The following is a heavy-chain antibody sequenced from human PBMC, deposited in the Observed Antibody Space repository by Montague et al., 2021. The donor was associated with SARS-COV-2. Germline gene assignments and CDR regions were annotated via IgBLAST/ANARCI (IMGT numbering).Heavy chain of an antibody. CDR2: PYFGTTWYN. J-gene: IGHJ6*02. CDR3: AREFGLNWYALDV. V-gene: IGHV6-1*01. CDR1: GDSVSRNGAA. Sequence: CAISGDSVSRNGAAWKWIRQEPSRGLERLGRPYFGTTWYNDYALSLTGRITINPDTSKNQFSLQLNSVTPEDTAVYYCAREFGLNWYALDVWGQGTTVTVSS. D-gene: IGHD1-1*01.